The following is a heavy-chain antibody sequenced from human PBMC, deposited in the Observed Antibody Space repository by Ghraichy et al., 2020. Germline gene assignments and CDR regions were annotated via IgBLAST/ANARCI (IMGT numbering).Heavy chain of an antibody. V-gene: IGHV3-21*01. J-gene: IGHJ6*03. D-gene: IGHD5-18*01. Sequence: LTCAASGITFSSHSMTWVRQAPGKGLEWVSSISSGSSYIDYADSVRGRFTISRDNAKNSLYLQMNSLRAEDTAVYYCATLISYGGGYFYYYMDVW. CDR1: GITFSSHS. CDR2: ISSGSSYI. CDR3: ATLISYGGGYFYYYMDV.